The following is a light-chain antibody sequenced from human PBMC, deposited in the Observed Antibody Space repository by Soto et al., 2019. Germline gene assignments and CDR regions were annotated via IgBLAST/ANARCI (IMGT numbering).Light chain of an antibody. Sequence: QSALTQPASVSGSPGQSIAISCTGASSDVGIYNYVSWYQQHPGKVPKLIIYEVSNRPSGVSNRFSGSKSVNTASMTISGLQAEDAADYYCSSYTTSSTRVFGTGTKVTVL. CDR2: EVS. CDR1: SSDVGIYNY. CDR3: SSYTTSSTRV. J-gene: IGLJ1*01. V-gene: IGLV2-14*01.